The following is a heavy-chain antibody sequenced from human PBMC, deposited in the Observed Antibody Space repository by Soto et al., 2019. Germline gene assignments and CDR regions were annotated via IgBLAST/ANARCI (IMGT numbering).Heavy chain of an antibody. Sequence: QVQLVQSGAEVKKPRSSVPVSCQASGGTCGNSAISWLGHAPVQGLEWMGGFIPIFPTPDYAQKLQGRVTISAYESTSTAYLELRSLRSEDTAVYYCELDEDRIQFGGNYYYAMEVWGQGTTVSVAS. CDR1: GGTCGNSA. V-gene: IGHV1-69*12. J-gene: IGHJ6*02. CDR3: ELDEDRIQFGGNYYYAMEV. D-gene: IGHD5-18*01. CDR2: FIPIFPTP.